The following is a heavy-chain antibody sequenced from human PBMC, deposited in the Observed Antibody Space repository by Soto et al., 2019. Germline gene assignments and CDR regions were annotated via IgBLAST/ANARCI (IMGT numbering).Heavy chain of an antibody. V-gene: IGHV1-18*01. J-gene: IGHJ4*02. Sequence: ASVKVSCKASGYTFTSYGISWVRQAPGQGLQWMGWISAYNGNTNYAQKLQGRVTMTTDTSTSTAYMELRSLRSDDTAVYYCARVTDFDWLLQHFDYWGRGTLVTVSS. CDR1: GYTFTSYG. CDR3: ARVTDFDWLLQHFDY. D-gene: IGHD3-9*01. CDR2: ISAYNGNT.